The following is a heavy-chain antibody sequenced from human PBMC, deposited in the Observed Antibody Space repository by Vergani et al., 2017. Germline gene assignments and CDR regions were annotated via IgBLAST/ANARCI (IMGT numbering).Heavy chain of an antibody. V-gene: IGHV3-9*02. D-gene: IGHD6-6*01. CDR3: AKDLGTSSGGGWFDP. J-gene: IGHJ5*02. CDR1: GFTSAGYA. CDR2: ISWNSNSI. Sequence: EVQLEESGGGLVLPGRSLRLSCVASGFTSAGYAMHWVRQAPGKGLEWVSGISWNSNSIGYADSVKGRFTISRDNAKNSLYLQTNSLRDEDTALYYCAKDLGTSSGGGWFDPWGQGTLVTVSS.